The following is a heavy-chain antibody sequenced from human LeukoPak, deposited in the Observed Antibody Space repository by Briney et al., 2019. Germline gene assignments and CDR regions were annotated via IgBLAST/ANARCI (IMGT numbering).Heavy chain of an antibody. D-gene: IGHD6-13*01. CDR3: ARGLQQLRYYYMDV. CDR2: IYHSGST. V-gene: IGHV4-30-2*01. Sequence: TLSLTCTVSGGSIGSGGYYWSWIRQPPGKGLEWIGYIYHSGSTYYNPSLKSRVTISVDRSKNQFSLKLSSVTAADTAVYYCARGLQQLRYYYMDVWGKGTTVTVSS. J-gene: IGHJ6*03. CDR1: GGSIGSGGYY.